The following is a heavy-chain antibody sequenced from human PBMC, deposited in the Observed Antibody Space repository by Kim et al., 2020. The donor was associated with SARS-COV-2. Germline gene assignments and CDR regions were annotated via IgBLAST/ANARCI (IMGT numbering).Heavy chain of an antibody. J-gene: IGHJ6*03. CDR3: ARESVLEGYYYYMDV. D-gene: IGHD2-8*01. Sequence: ASVKVSCKASGYTFTGYYMHWVRQAPGQGLEWMGRINPNSGGTNYAQKFQGRVTMTRDTSISTAYMELSRLRSDDTAVYYCARESVLEGYYYYMDVWGKGTTVTVSS. CDR1: GYTFTGYY. CDR2: INPNSGGT. V-gene: IGHV1-2*06.